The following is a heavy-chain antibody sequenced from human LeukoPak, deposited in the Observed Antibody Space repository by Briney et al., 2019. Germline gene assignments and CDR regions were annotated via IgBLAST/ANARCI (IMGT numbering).Heavy chain of an antibody. V-gene: IGHV4-59*01. D-gene: IGHD1-1*01. CDR3: ARVGGTNYYYYGMDV. Sequence: SETLSLTCTVSDGSISSYYWSWIRQPPGKGLEWIGYTYDSGSTNYNPSLKSRVTISVDTSKNQFSLKLSSVTAADTAVYYCARVGGTNYYYYGMDVWGQGTTVTVSS. CDR2: TYDSGST. CDR1: DGSISSYY. J-gene: IGHJ6*02.